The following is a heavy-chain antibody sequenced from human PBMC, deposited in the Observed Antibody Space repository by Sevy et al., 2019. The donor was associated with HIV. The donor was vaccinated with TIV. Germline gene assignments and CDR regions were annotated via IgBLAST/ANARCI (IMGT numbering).Heavy chain of an antibody. V-gene: IGHV1-69*13. Sequence: ASVKVSCKASGGTFSSYAISWVRQAPGQGLEWMGGIIPIFGTANYAQKFQGRVTITADESTSTAYMELSSLRSEDTAVYYGAREASGELRYYGMDVWGQGTTVTVSS. J-gene: IGHJ6*02. CDR2: IIPIFGTA. D-gene: IGHD1-26*01. CDR3: AREASGELRYYGMDV. CDR1: GGTFSSYA.